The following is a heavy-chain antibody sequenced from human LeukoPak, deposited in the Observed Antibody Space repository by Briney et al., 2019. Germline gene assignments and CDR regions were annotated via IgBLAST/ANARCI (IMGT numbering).Heavy chain of an antibody. CDR2: ISSSNYI. J-gene: IGHJ3*01. CDR3: ARDGYNSANGIDV. D-gene: IGHD5-24*01. Sequence: GGSLRLSCAASGFTFSSYSMNWVRQAPGKGLEWVSSISSSNYIYYADSVKGRFTISRDNAKSSLSLQMNSLSAEDTAVYYCARDGYNSANGIDVWGQGTMVTVSS. V-gene: IGHV3-21*01. CDR1: GFTFSSYS.